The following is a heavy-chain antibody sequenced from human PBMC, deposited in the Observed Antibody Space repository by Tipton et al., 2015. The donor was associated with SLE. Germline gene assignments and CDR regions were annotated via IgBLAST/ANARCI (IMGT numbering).Heavy chain of an antibody. CDR3: AGNSGHGVLGWNY. CDR2: IYPSGGT. J-gene: IGHJ4*02. D-gene: IGHD2-21*01. V-gene: IGHV4-4*09. Sequence: TLSLTCTVSGASISNFYWSWIRQPPGKGLEWIGYIYPSGGTNYNPSLRSRVTILVDTSKKQFSLRLSSVTAADTAVYYCAGNSGHGVLGWNYWGQGTLVTVSS. CDR1: GASISNFY.